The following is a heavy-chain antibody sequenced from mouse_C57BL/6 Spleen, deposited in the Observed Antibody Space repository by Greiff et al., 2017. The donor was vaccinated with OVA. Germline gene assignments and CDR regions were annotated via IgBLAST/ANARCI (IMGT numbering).Heavy chain of an antibody. CDR1: GFTFSSYG. V-gene: IGHV5-6*01. Sequence: EVKLMESGGDLVKPGGSLKLSCAASGFTFSSYGMSWVRQTPDKRLEWVATISSGGSYTYYPDSVKGRFTISRDNAKNTLYLQMSSLKSEDTAMYYCASLDDILLRSFAYWGQGTLVTVSA. CDR3: ASLDDILLRSFAY. CDR2: ISSGGSYT. J-gene: IGHJ3*01. D-gene: IGHD1-1*01.